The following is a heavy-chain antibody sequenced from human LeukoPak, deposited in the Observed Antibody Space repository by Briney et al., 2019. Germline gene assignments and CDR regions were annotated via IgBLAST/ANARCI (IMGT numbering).Heavy chain of an antibody. CDR3: ARESPYCSSTSCYPVNYYYYGMDV. D-gene: IGHD2-2*01. CDR2: ISYDGSNK. CDR1: GFTFSSYV. Sequence: GRSLRLSCAASGFTFSSYVMHWVRQTPGKGLEWVAVISYDGSNKYYADSVKGRFTISRDNSKNTLYLQMNSLRAEDTAVYYCARESPYCSSTSCYPVNYYYYGMDVWGQGTTVTVSS. V-gene: IGHV3-30-3*01. J-gene: IGHJ6*02.